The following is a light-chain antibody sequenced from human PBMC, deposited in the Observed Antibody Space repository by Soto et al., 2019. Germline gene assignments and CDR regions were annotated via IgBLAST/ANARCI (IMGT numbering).Light chain of an antibody. CDR1: QSISTSS. V-gene: IGKV3-20*01. CDR2: GAS. Sequence: EIVLTQSPDILSLSPGERATLSCRASQSISTSSLVWYHQRPGQPPRLLIYGASNRATGIPDRFSGSGSGTDFTLTISRLETEDFAVYYCQQYASSLWTFGQGTKVEFK. CDR3: QQYASSLWT. J-gene: IGKJ1*01.